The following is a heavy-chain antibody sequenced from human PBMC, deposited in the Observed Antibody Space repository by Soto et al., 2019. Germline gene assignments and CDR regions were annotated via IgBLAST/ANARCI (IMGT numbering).Heavy chain of an antibody. V-gene: IGHV3-30-3*01. J-gene: IGHJ5*02. D-gene: IGHD3-10*01. CDR2: ISYDGSNK. Sequence: GGSLRLSCPASGFTFSSYAMHWVRQAPGKGLEWVSVISYDGSNKYYADSVKGRFTISRDNSKNTLYLQMNSLRDEDTAVYYCATDIITRVRGVPRGGGFDPWGQGTLVTLSS. CDR1: GFTFSSYA. CDR3: ATDIITRVRGVPRGGGFDP.